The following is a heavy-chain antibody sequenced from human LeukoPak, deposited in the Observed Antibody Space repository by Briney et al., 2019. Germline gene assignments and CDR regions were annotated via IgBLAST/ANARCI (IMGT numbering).Heavy chain of an antibody. D-gene: IGHD1-26*01. CDR1: GGSISSYY. J-gene: IGHJ3*02. CDR3: ASNRKWADAFDI. Sequence: PSETLSLTCTVSGGSISSYYWSWIRQPAGKGLEWIGRIYTSGSTNYNPSLKSRVTMSVDTSKNRFSLKLSSVTAADTAVYYCASNRKWADAFDIWGQGTMVTVSS. CDR2: IYTSGST. V-gene: IGHV4-4*07.